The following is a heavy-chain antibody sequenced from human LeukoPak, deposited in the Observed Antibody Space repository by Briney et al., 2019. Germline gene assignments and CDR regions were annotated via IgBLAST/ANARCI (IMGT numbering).Heavy chain of an antibody. CDR2: ISSSSSYI. V-gene: IGHV3-21*01. CDR3: ARGDVDTAMGKFDY. CDR1: GFTFSSYS. D-gene: IGHD5-18*01. Sequence: GGSLRLSCAASGFTFSSYSMNWVRQAPGKGLEWVSSISSSSSYIYYADSVKGRFTTSRDNAKNSLYLQMNSLRAEDTAVYYCARGDVDTAMGKFDYWGQGTLVTVSS. J-gene: IGHJ4*02.